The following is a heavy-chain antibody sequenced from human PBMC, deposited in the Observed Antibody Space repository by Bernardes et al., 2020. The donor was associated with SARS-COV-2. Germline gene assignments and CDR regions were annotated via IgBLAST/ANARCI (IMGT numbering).Heavy chain of an antibody. CDR3: AKTRWFGELPENFDY. J-gene: IGHJ4*02. Sequence: GGSLRLSCAASGFTFDDYAMHWVRQAPGKGLEWVSGISWNSGSIGYADSVKGRFTISRDNAKNSLYLQMNSLRAEDTALYYCAKTRWFGELPENFDYWGQGTLVTVSS. CDR2: ISWNSGSI. CDR1: GFTFDDYA. D-gene: IGHD3-10*01. V-gene: IGHV3-9*01.